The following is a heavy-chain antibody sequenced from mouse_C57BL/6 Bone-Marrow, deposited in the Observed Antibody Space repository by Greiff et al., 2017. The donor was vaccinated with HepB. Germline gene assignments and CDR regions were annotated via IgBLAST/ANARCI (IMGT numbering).Heavy chain of an antibody. CDR1: GFTFSDYG. D-gene: IGHD3-2*02. Sequence: EVQRVESGGGLVKPGGSLKLSCAASGFTFSDYGMHWVRQAPEKGLEWVAYISSGSSTIYYADTVKGRFTISRDNAKNTLFLQMTSLRSEDTAMYYCAWEGYACYYAMDYWGQGTSVTVSS. J-gene: IGHJ4*01. CDR2: ISSGSSTI. CDR3: AWEGYACYYAMDY. V-gene: IGHV5-17*01.